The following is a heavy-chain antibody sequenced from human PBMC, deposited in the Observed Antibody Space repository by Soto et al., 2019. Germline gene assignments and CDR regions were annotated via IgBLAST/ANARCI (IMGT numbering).Heavy chain of an antibody. CDR3: ARDVMTSVTEDY. Sequence: QVQLMESGGGVVQSGRSLRLSCAASGFTFSRFLMHWVRQAPGKGLEWVAMISQDGSNKNYADSVKGRFTISRDNSRDTLYLEMNSLRPEDTAKYYCARDVMTSVTEDYWGQGTLVTVSS. D-gene: IGHD4-17*01. CDR2: ISQDGSNK. V-gene: IGHV3-30-3*01. CDR1: GFTFSRFL. J-gene: IGHJ4*02.